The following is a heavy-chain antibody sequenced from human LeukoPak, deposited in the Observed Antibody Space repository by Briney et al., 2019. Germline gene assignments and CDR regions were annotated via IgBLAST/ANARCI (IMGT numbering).Heavy chain of an antibody. V-gene: IGHV1-18*01. Sequence: GASVKVSCKASGYTFTSYGISWVRQAPGQGLEWMGWISAYNGNTNYAQELQGRVTMTTDTSTSTAYMELRSLRSDDTAVYYCARDKGDIAARPWYFDYWGQGTLVTVSS. CDR1: GYTFTSYG. J-gene: IGHJ4*02. CDR3: ARDKGDIAARPWYFDY. D-gene: IGHD6-6*01. CDR2: ISAYNGNT.